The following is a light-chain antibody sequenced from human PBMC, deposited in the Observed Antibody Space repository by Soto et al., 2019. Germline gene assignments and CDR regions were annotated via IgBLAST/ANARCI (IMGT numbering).Light chain of an antibody. CDR1: QNIRSN. CDR3: QHYGNWPPRYT. CDR2: GAS. V-gene: IGKV3-15*01. Sequence: EIVMTQSPATLSVSPGEGATLSCRASQNIRSNLAWYQQKCGQAPRLLIYGASIRATGIPARFSGSGSGTEFTRTISSLQYEDFEVYYCQHYGNWPPRYTFGQGTKLEIK. J-gene: IGKJ2*01.